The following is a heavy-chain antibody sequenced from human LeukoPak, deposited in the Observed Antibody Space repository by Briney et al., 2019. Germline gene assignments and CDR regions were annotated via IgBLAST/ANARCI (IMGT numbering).Heavy chain of an antibody. Sequence: GGSLRLSCAASGFTFSSYTMNRVRQAPGKGLEWVSSISSSNTYIFYADSVKGRFTISKDNAKNSLYLQMNSLRAEDTAVYYCARGLPVVASTASTYWGQGTLVTVSS. J-gene: IGHJ4*02. D-gene: IGHD3-22*01. CDR3: ARGLPVVASTASTY. CDR1: GFTFSSYT. CDR2: ISSSNTYI. V-gene: IGHV3-21*01.